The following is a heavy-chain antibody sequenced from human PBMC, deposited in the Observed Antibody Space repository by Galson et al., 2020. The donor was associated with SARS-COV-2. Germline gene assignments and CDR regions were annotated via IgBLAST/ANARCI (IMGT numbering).Heavy chain of an antibody. CDR2: IIPIFGTA. D-gene: IGHD2-15*01. Sequence: ASVKVSCKASGGTFSSYAISWVRQAPGQGLEWMGGIIPIFGTANYAQKFQGRVTITTDESTSTAYMELSSLRSEDTAVYYCARSGYCSGGACRGARATAVDYCYSDVDDWGKRTTVAVS. CDR1: GGTFSSYA. V-gene: IGHV1-69*05. J-gene: IGHJ6*03. CDR3: ARSGYCSGGACRGARATAVDYCYSDVDD.